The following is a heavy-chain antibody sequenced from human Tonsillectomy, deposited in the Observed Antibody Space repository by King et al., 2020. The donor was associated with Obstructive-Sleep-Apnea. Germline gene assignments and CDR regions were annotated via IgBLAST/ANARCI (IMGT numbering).Heavy chain of an antibody. J-gene: IGHJ4*02. CDR1: GFTFSSYA. CDR3: ARDYGSGSYYNTYFDY. Sequence: VQLVESGGGVVQPGRSLRLSCAASGFTFSSYAMHLVRQAPGKGLDWVAVISYYGSNKYYADSVKGRFTISREHSKNPLYLQMNRLRAEETAVYYCARDYGSGSYYNTYFDYWGQGTLVTVSS. CDR2: ISYYGSNK. V-gene: IGHV3-30-3*01. D-gene: IGHD3-10*01.